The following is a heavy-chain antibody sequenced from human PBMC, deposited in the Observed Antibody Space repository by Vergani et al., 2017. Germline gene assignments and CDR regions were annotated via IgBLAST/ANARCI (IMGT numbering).Heavy chain of an antibody. D-gene: IGHD2-15*01. V-gene: IGHV4-61*02. Sequence: QVQLQESGPGLVKPSQTLSLTCTVSGGSINSDNYYWSWIRQPAGKGLEWIGRIHTSGSTNYNPSLKSRVTMSEDTSKNQLSLNLTSVTAADTAVYFCARGSCLGGSCYKTLFDYWVQGILVTVSS. CDR1: GGSINSDNYY. J-gene: IGHJ4*02. CDR2: IHTSGST. CDR3: ARGSCLGGSCYKTLFDY.